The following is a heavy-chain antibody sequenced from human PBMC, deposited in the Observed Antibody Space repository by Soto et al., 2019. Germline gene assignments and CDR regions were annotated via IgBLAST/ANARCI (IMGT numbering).Heavy chain of an antibody. D-gene: IGHD1-26*01. J-gene: IGHJ5*02. CDR3: ARATPEVSASGSYSLFYNWFAP. CDR1: GYTFTSYY. CDR2: INPSGGST. Sequence: ASVKVSCKASGYTFTSYYMHWVRQAPGQGLEWMGIINPSGGSTSYAQKFQGRVTMTRDTSTSTVYMELSSLRSEDTAVYYCARATPEVSASGSYSLFYNWFAPWGQGSLVTVSS. V-gene: IGHV1-46*01.